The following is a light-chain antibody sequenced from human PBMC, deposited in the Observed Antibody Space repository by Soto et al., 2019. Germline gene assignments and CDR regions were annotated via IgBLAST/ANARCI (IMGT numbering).Light chain of an antibody. CDR1: SSDVGAYNF. J-gene: IGLJ3*02. V-gene: IGLV2-14*01. Sequence: QSALTQPASVSGSPGQSITISCTGTSSDVGAYNFVSWYQHHPGKAPKLTIYEVNNRPSGVSDRFSGSKSGNTASLTISGLQAEDEADYYCYSYTTSYSWVFGGGTQLTVL. CDR3: YSYTTSYSWV. CDR2: EVN.